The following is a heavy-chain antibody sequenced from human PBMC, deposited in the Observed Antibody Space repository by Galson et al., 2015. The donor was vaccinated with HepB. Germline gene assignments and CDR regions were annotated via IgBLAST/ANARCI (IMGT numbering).Heavy chain of an antibody. CDR2: TYYRSKWYN. Sequence: CAISAYSVSSNTSSCYWIRQSPQTGLEWLGRTYYRSKWYNDYAVSVKSRITINPDTAKTQFTLQLNSVTPEDTAVYYCARYYDSVGGGYRESYFDYWGQGTLVTVSS. D-gene: IGHD3-16*02. CDR1: AYSVSSNTSS. CDR3: ARYYDSVGGGYRESYFDY. J-gene: IGHJ4*02. V-gene: IGHV6-1*01.